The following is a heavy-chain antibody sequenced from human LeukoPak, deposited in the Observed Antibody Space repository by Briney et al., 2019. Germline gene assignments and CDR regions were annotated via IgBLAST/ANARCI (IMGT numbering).Heavy chain of an antibody. J-gene: IGHJ4*02. V-gene: IGHV3-33*01. CDR3: AREVMVRGEYGFDY. CDR2: IWYDGSNK. D-gene: IGHD3-10*01. CDR1: GIPFSSFG. Sequence: PGRSLRLSCAAPGIPFSSFGMHWLRQAPGKGLEWVAFIWYDGSNKYYTDSVKGRFTISRDNAKNSLYLQMNSLRAEDTAVYYCAREVMVRGEYGFDYWGQGTLVTVSS.